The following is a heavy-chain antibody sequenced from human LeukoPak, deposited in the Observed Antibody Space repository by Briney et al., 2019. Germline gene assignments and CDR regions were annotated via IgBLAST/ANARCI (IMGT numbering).Heavy chain of an antibody. CDR3: ARGYSSSWYSVGAFGI. D-gene: IGHD6-13*01. CDR2: IYYSGST. V-gene: IGHV4-39*07. Sequence: PSETLSLTCTVSGGSVSSSSYYWGWIRQPPGKGLEWIGSIYYSGSTYYNPSLKSRVTISVDTSKNQFSLKLSSVTAADTAVYYCARGYSSSWYSVGAFGIWGKGTMVTASS. CDR1: GGSVSSSSYY. J-gene: IGHJ3*02.